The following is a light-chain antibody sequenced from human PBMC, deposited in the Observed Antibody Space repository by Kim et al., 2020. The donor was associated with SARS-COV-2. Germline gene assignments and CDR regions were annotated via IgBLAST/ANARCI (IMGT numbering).Light chain of an antibody. CDR2: AAS. V-gene: IGKV1-39*01. CDR3: QQTYSTHPT. CDR1: ETITNY. J-gene: IGKJ4*01. Sequence: DIQMTQSPSSLSTSVGDRVTITCRAAETITNYLNWYHQKPGKAPKLLIYAASSLQSGVSSRFSGNGFGTDFTLTISSLQPEDSGTYYCQQTYSTHPTFGGGTKVDIK.